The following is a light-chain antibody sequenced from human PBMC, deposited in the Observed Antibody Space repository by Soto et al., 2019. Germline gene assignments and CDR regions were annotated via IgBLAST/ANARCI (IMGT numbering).Light chain of an antibody. J-gene: IGKJ1*01. CDR2: DAS. CDR3: QQYNNTNNPWM. CDR1: QTISTW. V-gene: IGKV1-5*01. Sequence: DIQVTQSPPTLSASVGDRVTITCRASQTISTWMAWYQQKPGKAPKLLVYDASTLQSGVASRFSGSGSGTEFTLIISGLQPDDSATYYCQQYNNTNNPWMFGQGTKVDI.